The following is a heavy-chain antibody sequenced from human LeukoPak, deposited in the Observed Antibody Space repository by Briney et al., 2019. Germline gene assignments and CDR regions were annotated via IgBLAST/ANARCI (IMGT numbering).Heavy chain of an antibody. CDR3: AKDRQYDFWSGYPYYFDY. Sequence: PGGSLRLSCAASGFTFSSYAMSWVRQAPGKGLQWVSAISRSGGSTYYADSVKGRFTISRDNSKNTLYLQMNSLRAEDTAVYYCAKDRQYDFWSGYPYYFDYWGQGTLVTVSS. CDR1: GFTFSSYA. J-gene: IGHJ4*02. CDR2: ISRSGGST. V-gene: IGHV3-23*01. D-gene: IGHD3-3*01.